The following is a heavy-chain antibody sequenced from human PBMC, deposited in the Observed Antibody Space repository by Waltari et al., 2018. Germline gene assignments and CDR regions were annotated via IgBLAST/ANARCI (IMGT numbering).Heavy chain of an antibody. Sequence: QVQLVESGGGVVQPGRSLRLSCAASGFTFSSYGMHWVRQAPGKGLEWVAVISYDGSNKYYADSVKGRFTISRDNSKNTLYLQMNSLRAEETAVYYCAKEALQYSGSYGTFGYWGQGTLVTVSS. CDR1: GFTFSSYG. J-gene: IGHJ4*02. D-gene: IGHD1-26*01. V-gene: IGHV3-30*18. CDR3: AKEALQYSGSYGTFGY. CDR2: ISYDGSNK.